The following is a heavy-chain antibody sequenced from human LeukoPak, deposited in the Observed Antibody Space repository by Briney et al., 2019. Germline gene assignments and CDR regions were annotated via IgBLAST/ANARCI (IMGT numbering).Heavy chain of an antibody. D-gene: IGHD2-15*01. CDR1: GDSISSSSYY. CDR2: IYYSGST. Sequence: SETLSLTCTVSGDSISSSSYYWGWIRQPPGKGLEWIGSIYYSGSTYYNPSLKSRVTISVDTSKNQFSLKLSSVTAADTAVYYCATFGGYCSGGSCYSDAFDIWGQGTMVTVSS. J-gene: IGHJ3*02. CDR3: ATFGGYCSGGSCYSDAFDI. V-gene: IGHV4-39*07.